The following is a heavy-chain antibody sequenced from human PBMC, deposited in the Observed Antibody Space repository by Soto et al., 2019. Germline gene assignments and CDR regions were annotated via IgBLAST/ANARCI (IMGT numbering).Heavy chain of an antibody. CDR2: ISDDGASI. D-gene: IGHD5-18*01. J-gene: IGHJ4*02. CDR3: ARENSVQAWLHHFDH. CDR1: GCSLSSFA. Sequence: GGALRLSCEASGCSLSSFAMNWVRQAQGRGLERVSYISDDGASIYYADSLKGRFTISRDNAKNSLSLQMNNLRAEDTAVYYCARENSVQAWLHHFDHWGLGTLVTVSS. V-gene: IGHV3-48*03.